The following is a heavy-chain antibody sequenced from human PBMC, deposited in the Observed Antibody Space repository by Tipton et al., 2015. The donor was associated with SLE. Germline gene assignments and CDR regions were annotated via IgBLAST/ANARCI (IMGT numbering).Heavy chain of an antibody. D-gene: IGHD2/OR15-2a*01. CDR2: VYPTGST. CDR1: GGSINGYY. Sequence: GLVKPSETLSLTCTVSGGSINGYYWNWIRQPPGKGLEWTGYVYPTGSTNYNPSLESRVTISMDTSKNQFSLKLSSVTAADTAIYYCARGSSRNIILDSWGQGTLVTVSS. CDR3: ARGSSRNIILDS. J-gene: IGHJ4*02. V-gene: IGHV4-59*01.